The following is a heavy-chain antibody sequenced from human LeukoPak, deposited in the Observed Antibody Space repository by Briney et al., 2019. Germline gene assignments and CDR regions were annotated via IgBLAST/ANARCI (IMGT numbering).Heavy chain of an antibody. CDR1: GYTFTGYY. J-gene: IGHJ5*02. D-gene: IGHD6-19*01. V-gene: IGHV1-2*02. CDR2: INPNSGGT. Sequence: GASVKVSCKASGYTFTGYYMHWVRQAPGQGLEWMGWINPNSGGTNYAQKFQGRVTMTRDTSISTAYMELSRLRSDDTAVYYCARAPRWLIANWFDPWGQGTLVTVSS. CDR3: ARAPRWLIANWFDP.